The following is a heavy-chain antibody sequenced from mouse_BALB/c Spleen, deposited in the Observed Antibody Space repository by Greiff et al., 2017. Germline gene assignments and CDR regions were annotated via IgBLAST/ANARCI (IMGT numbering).Heavy chain of an antibody. CDR2: ISSSGST. V-gene: IGHV3-2*02. D-gene: IGHD1-1*01. Sequence: EVHLVESGPGLVKPSQSLSLTCTVTGYSITSDYAWNWIRQYPGNKLGWMGYISSSGSTSYNPSLKSRISITRDTSKNQFFLQLNSVTTEDTATYYCARWGYYGRGAMDYWGQGTSGTVSS. J-gene: IGHJ4*01. CDR1: GYSITSDYA. CDR3: ARWGYYGRGAMDY.